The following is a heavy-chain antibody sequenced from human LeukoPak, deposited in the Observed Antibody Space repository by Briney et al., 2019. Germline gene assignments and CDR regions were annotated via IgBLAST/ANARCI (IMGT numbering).Heavy chain of an antibody. D-gene: IGHD3-22*01. Sequence: PGGSLTLSCAASGFTFSSYGMHWVRQAPGKGLEWVAFIRYDGSNKYYADSVKGRFTISRDNSKNTLYLQMDSLRGEDTAVYYCAKIRGVNSGYLAYWGQGSLVTVSS. CDR1: GFTFSSYG. CDR3: AKIRGVNSGYLAY. J-gene: IGHJ4*02. V-gene: IGHV3-30*02. CDR2: IRYDGSNK.